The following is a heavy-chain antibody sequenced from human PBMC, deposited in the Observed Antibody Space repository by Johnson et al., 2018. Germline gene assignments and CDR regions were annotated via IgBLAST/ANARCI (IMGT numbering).Heavy chain of an antibody. CDR2: IKSKTEGGTT. D-gene: IGHD2-21*02. CDR3: TTAKVVTGMDV. J-gene: IGHJ6*02. Sequence: VQLVEAGGGLVKPGGSLGLSCAASGFTFSNAWMSWVRQAPGKGLEWVGRIKSKTEGGTTDCAAPVKGRFTISRDDSKNTLYLQMNSLKTEETAVYYCTTAKVVTGMDVWGQGTTVTVSS. CDR1: GFTFSNAW. V-gene: IGHV3-15*01.